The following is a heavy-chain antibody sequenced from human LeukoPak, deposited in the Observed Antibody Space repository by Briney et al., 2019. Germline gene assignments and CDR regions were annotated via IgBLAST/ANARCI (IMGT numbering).Heavy chain of an antibody. CDR2: IYTSGST. CDR3: ARDRSVADTSLGY. J-gene: IGHJ4*02. V-gene: IGHV4-61*02. D-gene: IGHD6-19*01. Sequence: SETLSLTCTVSGGSISSGSYYWSWIRQPAGKGLEWIGRIYTSGSTNYNPSLKSRVTISADTSKNQFSLKLSSVTAADTAVYYCARDRSVADTSLGYWGQGTPVTVSS. CDR1: GGSISSGSYY.